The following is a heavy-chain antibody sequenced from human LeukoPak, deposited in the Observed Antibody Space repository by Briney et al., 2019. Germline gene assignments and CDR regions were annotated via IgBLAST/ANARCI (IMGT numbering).Heavy chain of an antibody. Sequence: ASVKVSCKASGYTFTSYGISWVRQAPGQGLEWMGWISAYNGNTNYAQKLQGRVTMTTDTSTSTAYMELRSLRSDDTAVYYCARAKEWLPPYWYFDLWGRGTLVTVSS. CDR2: ISAYNGNT. J-gene: IGHJ2*01. CDR3: ARAKEWLPPYWYFDL. V-gene: IGHV1-18*01. CDR1: GYTFTSYG. D-gene: IGHD5-12*01.